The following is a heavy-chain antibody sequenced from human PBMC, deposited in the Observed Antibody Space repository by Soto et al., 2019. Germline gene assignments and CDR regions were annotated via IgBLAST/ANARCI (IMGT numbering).Heavy chain of an antibody. D-gene: IGHD6-6*01. CDR2: ISGSDDST. CDR1: GFTFSSYA. CDR3: AKRSSSSTFDY. V-gene: IGHV3-23*01. Sequence: EVLLLESGGGLVQPGESLRLSCAASGFTFSSYAMSWVRQAPGKGLEWVSVISGSDDSTYYADSVKGRFTISRDNSKNTLYLQMNSLSAEDTAVYYCAKRSSSSTFDYWGQGTLVTVSS. J-gene: IGHJ4*02.